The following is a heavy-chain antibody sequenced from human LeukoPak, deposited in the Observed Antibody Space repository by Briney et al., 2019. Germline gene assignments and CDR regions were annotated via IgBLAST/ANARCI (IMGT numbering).Heavy chain of an antibody. CDR2: INPNSGDT. D-gene: IGHD6-13*01. J-gene: IGHJ5*02. V-gene: IGHV1-2*04. CDR1: GYTFTGYY. CDR3: TRMHSYSSTPGWFDP. Sequence: ASVKVSCKAFGYTFTGYYIHWVRQAPGQGLEWMGWINPNSGDTSYAQKFQGWVTMTRDMSISTVYMELNRLRSDDTAVYYCTRMHSYSSTPGWFDPWGQGTLVTVSS.